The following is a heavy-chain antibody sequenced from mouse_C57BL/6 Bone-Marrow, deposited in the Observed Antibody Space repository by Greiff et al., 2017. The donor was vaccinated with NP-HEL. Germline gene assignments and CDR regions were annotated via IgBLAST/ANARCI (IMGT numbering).Heavy chain of an antibody. Sequence: QVQLQQSGAELAKPGASVKLSCKASGYTFTSYWMHWVKQRPGQGLEWIGYINPSSGYTKYNQKFKDKATLTADKSSSTAYMQLSSLTYEDSAVYYCAKEGKPYSNYALPFAYWGQGTLVTVSA. J-gene: IGHJ3*01. D-gene: IGHD2-5*01. CDR1: GYTFTSYW. CDR2: INPSSGYT. CDR3: AKEGKPYSNYALPFAY. V-gene: IGHV1-7*01.